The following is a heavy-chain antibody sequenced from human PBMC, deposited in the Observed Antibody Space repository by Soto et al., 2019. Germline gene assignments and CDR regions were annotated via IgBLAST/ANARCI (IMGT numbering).Heavy chain of an antibody. J-gene: IGHJ5*02. D-gene: IGHD2-8*01. CDR1: GGSVNSGGYS. Sequence: SETLSLTCSVSGGSVNSGGYSWSWIRQPPGKGLEWIGFISPSGSPAYNPSLKSRVTISVDRSSNQISLELSSVTAADTAVYYCARGVPAWGPGTLVTVSS. CDR3: ARGVPA. CDR2: ISPSGSP. V-gene: IGHV4-30-2*01.